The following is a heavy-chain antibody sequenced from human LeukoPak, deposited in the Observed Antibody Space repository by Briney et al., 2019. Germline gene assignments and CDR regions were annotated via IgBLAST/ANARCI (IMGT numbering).Heavy chain of an antibody. CDR1: SGSISSGGCY. CDR2: IYSSGTT. V-gene: IGHV4-31*03. D-gene: IGHD4-17*01. CDR3: ASRCGDYYNCFYYYMDV. J-gene: IGHJ6*03. Sequence: PSQTLSLTCTVSSGSISSGGCYWSWIRHLPGKGLEWIGYIYSSGTTYYNPSLNSRVSISVDTSKNKFSLKLTSVTAADTAIYYCASRCGDYYNCFYYYMDVWGKGTTVTVSS.